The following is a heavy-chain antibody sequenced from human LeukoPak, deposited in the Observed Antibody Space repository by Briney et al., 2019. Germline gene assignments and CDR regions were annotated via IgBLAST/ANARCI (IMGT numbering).Heavy chain of an antibody. Sequence: SETLSLTCTVSGGSISSGGYYWGWIRQPPGKGLEWIGNIYYSGSTYYNPSLKSRVTISVDTSKNQFSLKLSSVTAADTVVYYCARLGVAAPWYFDLWGRGTLVTVSS. V-gene: IGHV4-39*01. J-gene: IGHJ2*01. D-gene: IGHD2-15*01. CDR1: GGSISSGGYY. CDR2: IYYSGST. CDR3: ARLGVAAPWYFDL.